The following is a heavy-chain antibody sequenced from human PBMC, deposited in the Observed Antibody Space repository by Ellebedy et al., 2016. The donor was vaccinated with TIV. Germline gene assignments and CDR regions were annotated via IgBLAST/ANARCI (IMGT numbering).Heavy chain of an antibody. J-gene: IGHJ6*02. Sequence: AASVQVSCKASRGTFSSYAISWVRQAPGQGLEWLGGIIPIFGTANYAQKFQGRVTITADESTSTAYMELSSLRSEDTAVYYCARGFGELSRGAYYGMDVWGQGTTVTVSS. V-gene: IGHV1-69*13. CDR1: RGTFSSYA. CDR2: IIPIFGTA. D-gene: IGHD3-10*01. CDR3: ARGFGELSRGAYYGMDV.